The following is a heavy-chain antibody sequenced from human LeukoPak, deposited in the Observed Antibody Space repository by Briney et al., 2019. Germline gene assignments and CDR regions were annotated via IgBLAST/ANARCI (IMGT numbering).Heavy chain of an antibody. CDR3: ARDSGGGYSMDV. Sequence: PGGSLRLSCAASGFTFSSYHMNWVRQAPGKGLEWVSYISAGNRAIYYADSVKGRFTISRDDAKKSLYLQMNSLRDEDTALYYCARDSGGGYSMDVWGQGTTVTVS. J-gene: IGHJ6*02. V-gene: IGHV3-48*02. CDR2: ISAGNRAI. CDR1: GFTFSSYH. D-gene: IGHD3-16*01.